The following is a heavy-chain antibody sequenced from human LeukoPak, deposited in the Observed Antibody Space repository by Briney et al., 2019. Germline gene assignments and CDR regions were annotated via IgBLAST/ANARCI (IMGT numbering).Heavy chain of an antibody. CDR3: ARDDYGGRGEFDY. D-gene: IGHD4-23*01. CDR1: GFTFSSYE. J-gene: IGHJ4*02. CDR2: ISSSGSTI. V-gene: IGHV3-48*03. Sequence: GGSLRLSCAASGFTFSSYEMNWVRQAPGKGLEWVSYISSSGSTIYYADSVKGRFTISRDNSKNTLYLQMNSLRAEDTAVYYCARDDYGGRGEFDYWGQGTLVTVSS.